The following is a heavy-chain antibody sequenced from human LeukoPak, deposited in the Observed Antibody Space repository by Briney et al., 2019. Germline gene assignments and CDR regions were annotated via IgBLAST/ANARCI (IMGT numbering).Heavy chain of an antibody. CDR2: ISYDGSNK. D-gene: IGHD3-3*01. J-gene: IGHJ4*02. Sequence: GRSLRLSCAASGFTFSSHAMHWVRQAPGKGLEWVAVISYDGSNKYYADSVKGRFTISRDNSKNTLYLQMNSLRAEDTAVYYCATTTYYDFWSGYYTGTKYYFDYWGQGTLVTVSS. V-gene: IGHV3-30*01. CDR3: ATTTYYDFWSGYYTGTKYYFDY. CDR1: GFTFSSHA.